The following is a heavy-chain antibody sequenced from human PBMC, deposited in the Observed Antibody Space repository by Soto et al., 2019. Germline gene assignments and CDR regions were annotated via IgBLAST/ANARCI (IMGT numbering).Heavy chain of an antibody. D-gene: IGHD3-3*01. J-gene: IGHJ6*02. CDR2: IYTSGST. V-gene: IGHV4-4*07. CDR3: ARSYYDFWSGYLPGYGMDV. CDR1: GGSISSYY. Sequence: PSETLSLTCTVSGGSISSYYWSWIRQPAGKGLEWIGRIYTSGSTNYNPSLKSRVTMSVDTSKNQSSLKLSSVTAADTAVYYCARSYYDFWSGYLPGYGMDVWGQGTTVTVSS.